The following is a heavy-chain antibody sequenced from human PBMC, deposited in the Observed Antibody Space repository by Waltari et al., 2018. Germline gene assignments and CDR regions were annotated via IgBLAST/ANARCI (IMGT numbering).Heavy chain of an antibody. J-gene: IGHJ4*02. D-gene: IGHD2-21*01. CDR2: IIPIFGTA. V-gene: IGHV1-69*06. CDR3: AVAILDY. CDR1: GFTFSSYA. Sequence: VQLVESGGGLVQPGGSLRLSCAASGFTFSSYAMSWVRQAPGKGLEWMGRIIPIFGTANYAQKFQGRVTITADKSTSTAYMELSSLRSEDTAVYYCAVAILDYWGQGTLVTVSS.